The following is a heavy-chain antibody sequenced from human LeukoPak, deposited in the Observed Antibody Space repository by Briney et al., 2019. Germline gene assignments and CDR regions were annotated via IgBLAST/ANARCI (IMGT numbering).Heavy chain of an antibody. CDR3: ARDVWGASYSMLDY. D-gene: IGHD3-16*01. Sequence: GGSLRLSCAASGFTFNRYWMSWVRQAPGKGLEWVAQIKSDGSEEYYADPVRGRFTISRDNAKSSLYLQMNSLRAEDTAVYYCARDVWGASYSMLDYWGQGTLVTVSS. V-gene: IGHV3-7*01. CDR1: GFTFNRYW. J-gene: IGHJ4*02. CDR2: IKSDGSEE.